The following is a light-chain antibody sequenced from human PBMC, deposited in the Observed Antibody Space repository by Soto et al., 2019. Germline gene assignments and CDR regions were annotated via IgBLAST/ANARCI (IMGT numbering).Light chain of an antibody. CDR2: AAS. Sequence: EIVLTQSPGTLSLSPGERATLSCRASQSVSSYYLAWYQQKPGQAPRLLIYAASSRGTGIPDRFSGGGSGTDFTLTICRLEPEDFAVYYCQQCGSSPWTFGQSTKVEIK. V-gene: IGKV3-20*01. CDR3: QQCGSSPWT. CDR1: QSVSSYY. J-gene: IGKJ1*01.